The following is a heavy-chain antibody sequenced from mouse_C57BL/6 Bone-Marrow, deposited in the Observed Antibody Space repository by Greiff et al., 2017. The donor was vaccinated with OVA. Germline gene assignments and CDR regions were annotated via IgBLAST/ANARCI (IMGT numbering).Heavy chain of an antibody. J-gene: IGHJ1*03. CDR1: EYEFPSHD. D-gene: IGHD1-1*01. CDR2: INSDGGST. CDR3: ARHNPYYYGSSHWYFDV. V-gene: IGHV5-2*01. Sequence: EVKVVESGGGLVQPGESLKLSCESNEYEFPSHDMSWVRKTPEKRLELVAAINSDGGSTYYPDTMERRFLISRDNTKKTLYLQMSSLRSEDTALYYCARHNPYYYGSSHWYFDVWGTGTTVTVSS.